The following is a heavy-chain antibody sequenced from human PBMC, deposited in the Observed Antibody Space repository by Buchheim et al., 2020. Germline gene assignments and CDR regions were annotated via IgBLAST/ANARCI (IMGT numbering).Heavy chain of an antibody. CDR1: GFTFSSYG. D-gene: IGHD1-7*01. CDR3: AKERGGYNWNYEINYYYYGMDV. V-gene: IGHV3-33*06. J-gene: IGHJ6*02. CDR2: IWYDGSNK. Sequence: QVEVVESGGGVVQPGRSLRLSSAASGFTFSSYGMHWVRQAPGKGLEWVAVIWYDGSNKYYADSGKGRFTISRDNSKNTLYLQMNSLRAGDTAVYYCAKERGGYNWNYEINYYYYGMDVWGQGTT.